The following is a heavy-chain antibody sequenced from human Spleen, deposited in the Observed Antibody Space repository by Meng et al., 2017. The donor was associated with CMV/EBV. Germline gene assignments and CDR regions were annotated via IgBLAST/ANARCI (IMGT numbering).Heavy chain of an antibody. J-gene: IGHJ5*02. CDR2: INPNSGDT. D-gene: IGHD3-22*01. CDR3: ARNRGDGYSSAFDP. CDR1: GYTFTGYY. Sequence: ASVKVSCKASGYTFTGYYMHWVRQAPGQGLEWMGWINPNSGDTYYAQKFQGRVTVTRDTSMSTVSIILRRLTSDDTAIYYCARNRGDGYSSAFDPWGQGTLVTVSS. V-gene: IGHV1-2*02.